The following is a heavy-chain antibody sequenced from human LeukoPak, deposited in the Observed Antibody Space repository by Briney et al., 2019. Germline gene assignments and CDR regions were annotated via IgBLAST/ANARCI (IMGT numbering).Heavy chain of an antibody. CDR3: ARAQKYSYDAFDI. V-gene: IGHV3-48*04. CDR2: ISSGSGTI. CDR1: GFSFSSYS. Sequence: SGGSLRLSCAASGFSFSSYSMNWVRQAPGKGLEYVSYISSGSGTIYYADSVQGRFTISRDNAKNSLYLQMNSLSAEDTAVYYCARAQKYSYDAFDIWGQGTMVTVSS. J-gene: IGHJ3*02. D-gene: IGHD4-11*01.